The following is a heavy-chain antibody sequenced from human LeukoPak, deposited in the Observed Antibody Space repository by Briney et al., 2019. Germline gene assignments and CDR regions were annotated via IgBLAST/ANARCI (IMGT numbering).Heavy chain of an antibody. CDR1: GFTFSGSD. Sequence: GGSLRLSCAASGFTFSGSDMYWVRQASEKGLEWVGRVGSKANNYATAYTASVKGRFTISRDDSKNTAYLQMNSLKTEDTAVYYCVTVPACTDCYAYYFDYWGQGTLVTVSS. CDR2: VGSKANNYAT. D-gene: IGHD2-2*01. J-gene: IGHJ4*02. V-gene: IGHV3-73*01. CDR3: VTVPACTDCYAYYFDY.